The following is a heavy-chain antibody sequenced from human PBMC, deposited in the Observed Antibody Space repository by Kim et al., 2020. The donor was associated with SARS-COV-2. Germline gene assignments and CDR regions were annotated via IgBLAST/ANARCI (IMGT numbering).Heavy chain of an antibody. D-gene: IGHD3-22*01. V-gene: IGHV1-2*02. J-gene: IGHJ6*02. Sequence: ASVKVSCKASGYTFTGYYMHWVRQAPGQGLEWMGWINPNSGGTNYAQKFQGRVTMTRDTSISTAYMELSRLRSDDTAVYYCARDGERITMIVAVENYGMDVWGQGTTVTVSS. CDR3: ARDGERITMIVAVENYGMDV. CDR2: INPNSGGT. CDR1: GYTFTGYY.